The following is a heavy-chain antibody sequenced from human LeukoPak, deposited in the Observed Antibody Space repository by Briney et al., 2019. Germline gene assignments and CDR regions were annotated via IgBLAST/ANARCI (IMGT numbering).Heavy chain of an antibody. Sequence: GGSLRLSCAASGFTFRTYNMNWVRQAPGKGLEWVSSVSANSNYIHYADSVKGRFTISRDNAKNSLYLQMNSLRVEDTDVYYCARDVGASAPDAFDIWGQGTMVTVSS. CDR3: ARDVGASAPDAFDI. V-gene: IGHV3-21*01. CDR2: VSANSNYI. CDR1: GFTFRTYN. J-gene: IGHJ3*02. D-gene: IGHD1-26*01.